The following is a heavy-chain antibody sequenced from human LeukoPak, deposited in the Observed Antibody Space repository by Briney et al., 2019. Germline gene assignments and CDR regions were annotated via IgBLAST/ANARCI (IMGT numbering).Heavy chain of an antibody. V-gene: IGHV1-8*02. CDR2: LNPNSGNT. J-gene: IGHJ4*02. CDR3: ARTRGYSYGCGDY. CDR1: GYTFTSYD. D-gene: IGHD5-18*01. Sequence: GASVKVSCKASGYTFTSYDINWVRQATGQGLEWMGWLNPNSGNTGYAQNLQGRVTMTTDTSTSTAYMELRSLRSDDTAVYYCARTRGYSYGCGDYWGQGTLVTVSS.